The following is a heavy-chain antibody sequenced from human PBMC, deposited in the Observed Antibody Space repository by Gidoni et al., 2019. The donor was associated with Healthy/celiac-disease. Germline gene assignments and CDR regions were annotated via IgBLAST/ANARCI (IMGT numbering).Heavy chain of an antibody. CDR2: IYDSGST. Sequence: QVQLQESGPGLAKPSKTLSLTCTVSGGSISSGGYYWGWIRQPPGKALEWIGYIYDSGSTYYNPSLKSRVTISVDTSKNQFSLKLSSVTAADTAVYYCARAHWNYELAWFDPWGQGTLVTVSS. J-gene: IGHJ5*02. CDR3: ARAHWNYELAWFDP. D-gene: IGHD1-7*01. V-gene: IGHV4-31*03. CDR1: GGSISSGGYY.